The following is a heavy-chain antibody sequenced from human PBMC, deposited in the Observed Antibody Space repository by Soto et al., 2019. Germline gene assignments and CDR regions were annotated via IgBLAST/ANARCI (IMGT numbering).Heavy chain of an antibody. J-gene: IGHJ4*02. Sequence: GGSLRLSCKATGFTFDGFPMTWVRQAPGKGLQWVAAISGSGHTITYADSVTGRFTISRDNSKDTLYLQMNSLRHEDSAIYFCAGDDPFDLWGQGTQVTVSS. CDR3: AGDDPFDL. V-gene: IGHV3-23*01. CDR1: GFTFDGFP. CDR2: ISGSGHTI.